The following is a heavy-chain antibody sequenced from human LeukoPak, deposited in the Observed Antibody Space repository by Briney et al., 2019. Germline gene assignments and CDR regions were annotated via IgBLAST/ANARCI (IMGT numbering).Heavy chain of an antibody. CDR1: GFTFDDYA. J-gene: IGHJ4*02. V-gene: IGHV3-9*01. Sequence: GGSLRLSCAASGFTFDDYAMHWVRQAPGKGLEWVSGISWNSGSIGYADSVKGRFTISRDNAKNSLYLQMNGLRAEDTALYYCAKDKTHYYGSGSYPDYWGQGTLVTVSS. CDR2: ISWNSGSI. D-gene: IGHD3-10*01. CDR3: AKDKTHYYGSGSYPDY.